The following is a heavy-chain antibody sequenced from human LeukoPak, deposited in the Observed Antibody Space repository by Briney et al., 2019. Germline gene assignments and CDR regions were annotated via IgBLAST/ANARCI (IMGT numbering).Heavy chain of an antibody. D-gene: IGHD3-3*01. CDR2: ISWNSGSI. CDR1: GFTFHDYA. V-gene: IGHV3-9*01. J-gene: IGHJ4*02. Sequence: GGSLRLSCAASGFTFHDYAMHWVRQAPGKGLEWVSGISWNSGSIDYADSVKGRFTISRDNAKNSLYLQMNSLRAEDTALYYCAKDADFWSGYFDYWGQGTLVTVSS. CDR3: AKDADFWSGYFDY.